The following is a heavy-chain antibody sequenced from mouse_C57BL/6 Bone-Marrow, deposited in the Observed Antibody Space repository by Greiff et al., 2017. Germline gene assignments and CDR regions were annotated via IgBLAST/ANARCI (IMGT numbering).Heavy chain of an antibody. CDR1: GFTFSDYG. CDR2: ISNLAYSI. D-gene: IGHD1-1*01. V-gene: IGHV5-15*01. CDR3: ARSLYYYGSSLYAMDY. J-gene: IGHJ4*01. Sequence: EVKLQESGGGLVQPGGSLKLSCAASGFTFSDYGMAWVRQAPRKGPEWVAFISNLAYSIYYADTVTGRFTISRDNAKNTLYLEMSSLRSEDTAMYYCARSLYYYGSSLYAMDYWGQGTSVTVSS.